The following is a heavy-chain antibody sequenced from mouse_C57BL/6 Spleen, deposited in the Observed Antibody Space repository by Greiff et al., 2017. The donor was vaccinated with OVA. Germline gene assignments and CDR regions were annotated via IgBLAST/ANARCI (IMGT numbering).Heavy chain of an antibody. Sequence: VKLQESGPELVKPGASVKISCKASGYAFSSSWMNWVKQRPGKGLEWIGRIYPGDGDTNYNGKFKGKATLTADKSSSTAYMQLSSRTSEDSAVYFCARNWEGTLDYWGQGTTLTVSS. CDR2: IYPGDGDT. V-gene: IGHV1-82*01. J-gene: IGHJ2*01. D-gene: IGHD4-1*01. CDR1: GYAFSSSW. CDR3: ARNWEGTLDY.